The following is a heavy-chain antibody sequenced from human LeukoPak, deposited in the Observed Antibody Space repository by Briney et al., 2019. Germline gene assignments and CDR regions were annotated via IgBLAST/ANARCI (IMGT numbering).Heavy chain of an antibody. CDR3: ARGGGYFLIDAFDI. Sequence: SETLSLTCAVSGGSISSSNWWSWVRQPPGKGLEWIGEIYHSGSTNYNPSLKSRVTISVDTSKNQFSLKLSSVTAADTAVYYCARGGGYFLIDAFDIWGLGTMVTVSS. CDR2: IYHSGST. D-gene: IGHD3-22*01. V-gene: IGHV4-4*02. J-gene: IGHJ3*02. CDR1: GGSISSSNW.